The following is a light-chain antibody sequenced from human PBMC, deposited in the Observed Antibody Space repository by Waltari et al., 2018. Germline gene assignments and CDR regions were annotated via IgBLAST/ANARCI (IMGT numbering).Light chain of an antibody. Sequence: EIVLPQSPGTLSLSPGERATLSCTASQSVSRSLPWYQQKHGQAPRLLIYDASTRATGIPDRFSGSGSGTDFSLTISRLEPEDFAVYYCQKYVSLPATFGQGTKVEIK. CDR2: DAS. J-gene: IGKJ1*01. V-gene: IGKV3-20*01. CDR1: QSVSRS. CDR3: QKYVSLPAT.